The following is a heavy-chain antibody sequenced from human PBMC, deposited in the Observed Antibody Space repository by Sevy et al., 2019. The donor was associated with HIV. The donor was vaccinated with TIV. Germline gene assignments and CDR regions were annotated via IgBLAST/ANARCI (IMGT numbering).Heavy chain of an antibody. J-gene: IGHJ6*02. V-gene: IGHV3-30*07. CDR1: GITFSLNA. CDR2: ISYDGNDK. CDR3: ARATYYYDSSDPPGGYGMDV. Sequence: GGSLRLSCAASGITFSLNAMHWVRQAPGKGLEWVAVISYDGNDKYYADSVKGRFTISRDNAKNSLYLQMNSLRAEDTAVYYCARATYYYDSSDPPGGYGMDVWGQGTTVTVSS. D-gene: IGHD3-22*01.